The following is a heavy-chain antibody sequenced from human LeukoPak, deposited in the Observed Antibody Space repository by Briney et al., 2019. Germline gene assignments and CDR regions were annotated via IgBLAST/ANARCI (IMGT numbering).Heavy chain of an antibody. CDR1: GYTFTSYG. D-gene: IGHD6-13*01. CDR2: ISAYNGNT. V-gene: IGHV1-18*01. J-gene: IGHJ4*02. CDR3: ARGTLGSSWYLYYFDY. Sequence: ASVTVSCKASGYTFTSYGISWVRQAPGQGLEWMGWISAYNGNTNYAQKLQGRVTMTTDTSTSTAYMELRSLRSDDTAVYYCARGTLGSSWYLYYFDYWGQGTLVTVSS.